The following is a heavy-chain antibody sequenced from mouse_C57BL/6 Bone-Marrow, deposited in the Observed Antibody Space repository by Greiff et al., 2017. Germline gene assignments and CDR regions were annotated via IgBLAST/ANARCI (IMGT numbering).Heavy chain of an antibody. Sequence: VQLQQSGPELVKPGASVKIPCKASGYTFTNYNMDWVKQSHGKSLEWIGDINPNNGGTIYNQKFKGKATLTVDKSSSTAYMELRSLTSEDTAVYYCAMEGNPDYDGYFDVWGTGTTVTVSS. V-gene: IGHV1-18*01. CDR1: GYTFTNYN. CDR3: AMEGNPDYDGYFDV. D-gene: IGHD2-4*01. CDR2: INPNNGGT. J-gene: IGHJ1*03.